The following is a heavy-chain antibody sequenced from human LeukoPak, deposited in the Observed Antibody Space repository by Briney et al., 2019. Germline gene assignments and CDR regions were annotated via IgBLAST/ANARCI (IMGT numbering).Heavy chain of an antibody. CDR3: AMHYYDSSGYYVFDY. J-gene: IGHJ4*02. Sequence: GGSLRLSCAASGFTFSSYEMNWVRQAPGKGLEWASYISSSGSTIYYADSVKGRFTISRDNAKNSLYLQMNSLRAEDTAVYYCAMHYYDSSGYYVFDYWGQGTLVTVSS. CDR2: ISSSGSTI. D-gene: IGHD3-22*01. V-gene: IGHV3-48*03. CDR1: GFTFSSYE.